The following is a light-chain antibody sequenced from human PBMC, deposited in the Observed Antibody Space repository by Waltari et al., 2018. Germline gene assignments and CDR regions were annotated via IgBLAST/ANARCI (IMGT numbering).Light chain of an antibody. J-gene: IGLJ3*02. Sequence: SYVLTQPPSVSLAPGQTATITCGGDNVGSKDVNWYPPRPGHGPVVVIYDDADRPLTDAVRISGADTGNTGTLNRTRVGVGEAAVFYCRGWDRSSDHGVFDGETKLTVL. V-gene: IGLV3-21*02. CDR3: RGWDRSSDHGV. CDR2: DDA. CDR1: NVGSKD.